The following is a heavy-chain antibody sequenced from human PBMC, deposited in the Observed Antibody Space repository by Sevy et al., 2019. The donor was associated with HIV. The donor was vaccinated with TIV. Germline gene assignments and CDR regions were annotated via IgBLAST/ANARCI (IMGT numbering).Heavy chain of an antibody. V-gene: IGHV4-38-2*01. Sequence: QSQTLSLTCAVSGYSISSGYQWGWIRQPPGKGLEWIGTIYHSGSTYYNPSLKSRVTISVDTSKNQFSLKLNSMTAADTAVYFCARVAAYWGQGILVTVSS. J-gene: IGHJ4*02. CDR1: GYSISSGYQ. CDR3: ARVAAY. CDR2: IYHSGST. D-gene: IGHD6-25*01.